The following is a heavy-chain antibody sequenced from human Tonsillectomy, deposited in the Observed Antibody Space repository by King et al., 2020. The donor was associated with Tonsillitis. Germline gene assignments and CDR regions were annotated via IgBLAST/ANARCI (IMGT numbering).Heavy chain of an antibody. Sequence: QLVQSGGGVVQPGRSLRLSCAASGFTFSSYGMHWVRQAPGKGLEWVAVISYDGSNEYYADSLRGRFTISRDNSKNTLYLQMNSLRAEDTAVYYCSRDPPNYYDTSGYYPDYWGQGTLVTVSS. V-gene: IGHV3-30*03. CDR1: GFTFSSYG. CDR2: ISYDGSNE. D-gene: IGHD3-22*01. CDR3: SRDPPNYYDTSGYYPDY. J-gene: IGHJ4*02.